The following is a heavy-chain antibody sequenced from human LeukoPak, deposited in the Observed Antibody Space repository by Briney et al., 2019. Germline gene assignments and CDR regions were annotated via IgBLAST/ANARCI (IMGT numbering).Heavy chain of an antibody. D-gene: IGHD6-6*01. Sequence: GGSLRLSCAASGYTFSDYYMSWIRQAPGKGLEWVSYISSSGSTIYCADSVKGRFTISRDNAKNSLYLQMNSLRAEDTAVYYCARDAGRAAPFDYWGQGTLVTVSS. CDR3: ARDAGRAAPFDY. CDR1: GYTFSDYY. J-gene: IGHJ4*02. V-gene: IGHV3-11*01. CDR2: ISSSGSTI.